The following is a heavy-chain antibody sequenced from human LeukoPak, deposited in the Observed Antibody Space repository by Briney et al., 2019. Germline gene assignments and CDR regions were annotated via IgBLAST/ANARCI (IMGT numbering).Heavy chain of an antibody. CDR1: GGSISNYY. CDR3: ARGSDIVVVPEPYYFDY. CDR2: IYPSGSS. J-gene: IGHJ4*02. D-gene: IGHD2-2*01. Sequence: PSETLSLTCIVSGGSISNYYWSWIRQPAGKGLEWIGRIYPSGSSNYSPSLKSRVTMSVDTSKNQFSLRLNSVTAADTAVYYCARGSDIVVVPEPYYFDYWGQGTLVTVSS. V-gene: IGHV4-4*07.